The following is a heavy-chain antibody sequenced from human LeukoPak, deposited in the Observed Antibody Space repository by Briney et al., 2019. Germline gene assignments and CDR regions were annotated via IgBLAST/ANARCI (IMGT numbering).Heavy chain of an antibody. Sequence: KPSETLSLTCAVSGASIASHSWWSWVRQPPGKGLEWIGEVYHSGGANYKPSLKSRVTISVDTSRNHSSLKLTSVTAADTAVYFCAYNRNFALDNWGQGTLVTVSS. CDR3: AYNRNFALDN. CDR2: VYHSGGA. V-gene: IGHV4/OR15-8*01. CDR1: GASIASHSW. D-gene: IGHD1-14*01. J-gene: IGHJ4*01.